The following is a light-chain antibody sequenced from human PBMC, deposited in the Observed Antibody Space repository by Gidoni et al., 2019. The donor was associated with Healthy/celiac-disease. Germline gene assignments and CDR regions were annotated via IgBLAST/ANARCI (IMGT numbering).Light chain of an antibody. Sequence: DIQMTQSPSSLSASVGDRVTITCQARQDISNYLNWYQQKPGKAPKLLSYDASNLETGVPSRFSGSGSGTDFTFTISSLQPEDIATYYCQQYDNLLCSFGQGTKLEIK. CDR3: QQYDNLLCS. V-gene: IGKV1-33*01. CDR2: DAS. J-gene: IGKJ2*04. CDR1: QDISNY.